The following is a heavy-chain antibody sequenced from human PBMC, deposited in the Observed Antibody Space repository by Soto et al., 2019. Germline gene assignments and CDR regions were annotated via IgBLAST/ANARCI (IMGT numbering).Heavy chain of an antibody. J-gene: IGHJ4*02. CDR2: SSPRGDTI. CDR3: AKGPHTNVGWPYYFES. Sequence: GGALRLSCVASGFSLANYPMNWVRQTPGKGLEWISYSSPRGDTIYYADSVEGRFTISRDNARNSLSLHMSSLRDEDSALYYCAKGPHTNVGWPYYFESWGQGVPVTVSS. V-gene: IGHV3-48*02. CDR1: GFSLANYP. D-gene: IGHD6-19*01.